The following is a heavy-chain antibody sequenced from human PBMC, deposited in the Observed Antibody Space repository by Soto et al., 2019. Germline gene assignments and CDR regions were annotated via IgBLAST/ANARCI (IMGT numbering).Heavy chain of an antibody. CDR3: XXXXXXXXTRPNYWYFDL. CDR2: ISGGGDAA. CDR1: GFTFINYA. J-gene: IGHJ2*01. Sequence: EVQVLESGGGLVQPGGSLRLSCAGSGFTFINYAMNWVRQAPGKGLEWVSSISGGGDAAFFPDSVRGRFTISRDNSKXXXXXXXXXXXXXXXXXXXXXXXXXXXXTRPNYWYFDLWGRGTLVTVSS. V-gene: IGHV3-23*01.